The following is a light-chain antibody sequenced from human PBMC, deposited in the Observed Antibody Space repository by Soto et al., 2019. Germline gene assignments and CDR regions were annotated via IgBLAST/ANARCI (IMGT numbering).Light chain of an antibody. Sequence: QSVLPQPASVSGSPGPSITISCTGTSSGVGGYNSVSWYQQHPGKAPKHIVYDVRYRPSGISDRFSASKYGNTASLTISGIQAEDEADYYGSSDGGHSTLVLFGGGTKLTVL. J-gene: IGLJ2*01. CDR1: SSGVGGYNS. V-gene: IGLV2-14*01. CDR3: SSDGGHSTLVL. CDR2: DVR.